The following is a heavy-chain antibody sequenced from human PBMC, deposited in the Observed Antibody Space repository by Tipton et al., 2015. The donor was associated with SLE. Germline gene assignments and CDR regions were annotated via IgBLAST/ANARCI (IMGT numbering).Heavy chain of an antibody. CDR1: GGSISSSSYY. CDR2: IYYSGST. D-gene: IGHD7-27*01. CDR3: ARGELGIGGAFDY. J-gene: IGHJ4*02. V-gene: IGHV4-39*07. Sequence: TLSHTCTVSGGSISSSSYYWGWIRQPPGKGLEWIGSIYYSGSTYYNPSLKSRVTISVDTSKNQFSLKLSSVTAADTAVYYCARGELGIGGAFDYWGQGTLVTVSS.